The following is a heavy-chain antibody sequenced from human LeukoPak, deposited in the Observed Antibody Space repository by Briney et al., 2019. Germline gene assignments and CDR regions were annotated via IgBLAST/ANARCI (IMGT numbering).Heavy chain of an antibody. J-gene: IGHJ5*02. Sequence: SETLSLTCTVSGGSISSSSYYWGWIRQPPGKGLEWFGSIYYSGSTYYNPSLKSRVTISVDTSKNQFSLKLSSVTAADTAVYYCARVQLERRSPWVWFDPWGQGTLVTVSS. CDR2: IYYSGST. D-gene: IGHD1-1*01. CDR1: GGSISSSSYY. CDR3: ARVQLERRSPWVWFDP. V-gene: IGHV4-39*07.